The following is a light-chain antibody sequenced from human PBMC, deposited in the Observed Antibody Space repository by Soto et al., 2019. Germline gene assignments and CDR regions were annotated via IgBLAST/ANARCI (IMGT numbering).Light chain of an antibody. Sequence: EIVLTQSPFTLCCSPGERSTLSFRASQSVSSNYLAWYQQKPGQAPRLLIYGAFSRATGIPDRFSGSTSGTDFTLTISRLEPEDFAVYYCQHYGSSLWTLGQATTVDIK. CDR1: QSVSSNY. CDR3: QHYGSSLWT. J-gene: IGKJ1*01. CDR2: GAF. V-gene: IGKV3-20*01.